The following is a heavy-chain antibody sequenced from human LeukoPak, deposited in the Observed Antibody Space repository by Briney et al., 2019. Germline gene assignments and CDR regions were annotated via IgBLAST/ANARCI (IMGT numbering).Heavy chain of an antibody. V-gene: IGHV1-46*01. CDR3: ARAATVPRVFDY. Sequence: ASVKDSCKASGYTFTSYYMHWVRQAPGQGLEWMGIINPSGGSTSYAQKFQGRVTMTRDTSTSTVYMELSSLRSEDTAVYYCARAATVPRVFDYWGQGTLVTVSS. CDR2: INPSGGST. CDR1: GYTFTSYY. J-gene: IGHJ4*02. D-gene: IGHD6-25*01.